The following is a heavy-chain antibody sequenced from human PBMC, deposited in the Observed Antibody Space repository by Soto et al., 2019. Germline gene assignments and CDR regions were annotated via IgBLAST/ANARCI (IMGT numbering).Heavy chain of an antibody. CDR3: GSTYYNPSLKSRVTISVDTSKNQFSLKLSSVTAADTAVYYCARARHGGCYSSVECALGIGGYNWFDP. Sequence: ASVKVSCKTSGYTFTSYDINWVRQATGQGLEWMGWINPYTGNTGYAQGFQGRVTLTRSNSVNTAYMELNSLMSGDTAVYYSGSTYYNPSLKSRVTISVDTSKNQFSLKLSSVTAADTAVYYCARARHGGCYSSVECALGIGGYNWFDPWGQGTLVTVSS. J-gene: IGHJ5*02. CDR2: INPYTGNT. V-gene: IGHV1-8*01. CDR1: GYTFTSYD. D-gene: IGHD2-21*02.